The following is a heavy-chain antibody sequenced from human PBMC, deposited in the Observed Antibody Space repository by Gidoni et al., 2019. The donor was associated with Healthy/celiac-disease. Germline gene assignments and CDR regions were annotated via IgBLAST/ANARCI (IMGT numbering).Heavy chain of an antibody. V-gene: IGHV4-34*01. D-gene: IGHD3-10*01. CDR1: GGSFSGYY. CDR2: INHSGST. J-gene: IGHJ3*02. Sequence: QVQLQQWGAGLLKPSETLSLTCAVHGGSFSGYYWSWIRQPPGKGLEWIGEINHSGSTNYNPSLKSRVTISVDTSKNQFSLKLSSVTAADTAVYYCARRIGEVGIWGQGTMVTVSS. CDR3: ARRIGEVGI.